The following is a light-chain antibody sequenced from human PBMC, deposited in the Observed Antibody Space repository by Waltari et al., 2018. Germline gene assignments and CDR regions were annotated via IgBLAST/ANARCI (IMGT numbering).Light chain of an antibody. CDR1: QSLLYSNGYNY. V-gene: IGKV2-28*01. CDR3: MQALQTPLT. Sequence: EIVLTQSPLSLPVTPGEPASISCRSSQSLLYSNGYNYLDWYLQKPGQSPQLLIYLGSNRAAGVPDRFSGSGSGTDSTLKITRMEAEDVGVYYCMQALQTPLTFGGGTKVEIK. J-gene: IGKJ4*01. CDR2: LGS.